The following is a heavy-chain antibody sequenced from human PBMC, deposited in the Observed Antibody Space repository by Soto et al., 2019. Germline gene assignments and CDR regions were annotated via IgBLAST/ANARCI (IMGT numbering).Heavy chain of an antibody. CDR1: GFTFSSYS. CDR2: ISSSSSYI. Sequence: EVQLVESGGGLVKPGGSLRLSCAASGFTFSSYSMNWVRQAPGKGLEWGSSISSSSSYIYYADSVKGRFTISRDNAQNSLYLQMNSLRAEDTAVYYCARDPNGDYNYYYYMDVWGKGTTVTVSS. J-gene: IGHJ6*03. CDR3: ARDPNGDYNYYYYMDV. D-gene: IGHD4-17*01. V-gene: IGHV3-21*01.